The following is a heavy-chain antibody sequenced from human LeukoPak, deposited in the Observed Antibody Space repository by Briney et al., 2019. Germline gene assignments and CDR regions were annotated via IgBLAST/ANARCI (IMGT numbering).Heavy chain of an antibody. CDR2: MNPNSGNT. CDR1: GYTFTSYD. CDR3: ARDRQAGATFDFEY. J-gene: IGHJ4*02. Sequence: ASVKVSCKASGYTFTSYDINWVRQATGQGLEWMGWMNPNSGNTGYAQKFQGRVTITRNTSISTAYMELSSLRSEDTAVYYCARDRQAGATFDFEYWGQGTLVTVSS. V-gene: IGHV1-8*03. D-gene: IGHD1-26*01.